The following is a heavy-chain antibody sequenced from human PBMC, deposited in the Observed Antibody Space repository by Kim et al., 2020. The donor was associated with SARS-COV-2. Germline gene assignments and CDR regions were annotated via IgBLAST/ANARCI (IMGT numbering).Heavy chain of an antibody. D-gene: IGHD3-10*01. J-gene: IGHJ3*02. CDR3: ARDEDGGWFGELSNHAFDI. Sequence: GGSLRLSCAASGFTFSSYAMHWVRQAPGKGLEWVAVISYDGNNKYYADSVKGRFTISRDNSKNTLYLQMNSLRVEDTAVYYCARDEDGGWFGELSNHAFDIWGRGTMVTVSS. CDR1: GFTFSSYA. CDR2: ISYDGNNK. V-gene: IGHV3-30*04.